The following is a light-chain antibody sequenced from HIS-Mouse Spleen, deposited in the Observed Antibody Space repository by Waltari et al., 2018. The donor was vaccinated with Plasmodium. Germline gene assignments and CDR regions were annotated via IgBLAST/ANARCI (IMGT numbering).Light chain of an antibody. V-gene: IGKV3-11*01. Sequence: EIVLTQSPATLSLSPGERATLSCRASQSVSSYLAWYQQKPGQAPRLLIYDASNGATGIPARFSGSGSGTDFTLTISSLEPEDFAVYYWQQRSNWYTFGQGTKLEIK. CDR1: QSVSSY. CDR2: DAS. CDR3: QQRSNWYT. J-gene: IGKJ2*01.